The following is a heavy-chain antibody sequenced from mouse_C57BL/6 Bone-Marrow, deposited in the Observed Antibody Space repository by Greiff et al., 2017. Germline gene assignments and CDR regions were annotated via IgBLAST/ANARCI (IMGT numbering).Heavy chain of an antibody. J-gene: IGHJ2*01. CDR2: ISSGGSYT. Sequence: DVKLVESGGDLVKPGGSLKLSCAASGFTFSSYGMSWVRQTPDKRLEWVATISSGGSYTYYPDSVKGRFTISRDNAKNTLYLQMSSLKSEDTAMYYCARPGSSSFDYWGQGTTLTVSS. D-gene: IGHD1-1*01. CDR1: GFTFSSYG. CDR3: ARPGSSSFDY. V-gene: IGHV5-6*02.